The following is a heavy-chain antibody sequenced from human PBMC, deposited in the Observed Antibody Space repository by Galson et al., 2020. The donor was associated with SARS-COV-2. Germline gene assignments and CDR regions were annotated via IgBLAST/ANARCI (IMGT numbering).Heavy chain of an antibody. D-gene: IGHD3-10*01. Sequence: GGSLRLSCAASGFTFRNYAMSWVRQAPGKGLEWVSGISGSGGSTYYADSVKGRFTISRDNSKNTLYLQMNSLRAEDTAVYYCARDFYGSGSYYHDYWGQGTLVTVSS. J-gene: IGHJ4*02. CDR3: ARDFYGSGSYYHDY. CDR2: ISGSGGST. V-gene: IGHV3-23*01. CDR1: GFTFRNYA.